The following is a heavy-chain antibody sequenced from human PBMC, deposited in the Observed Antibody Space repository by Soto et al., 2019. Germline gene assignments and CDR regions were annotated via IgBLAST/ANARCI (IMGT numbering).Heavy chain of an antibody. CDR3: AKTRPGGYYYGMDV. V-gene: IGHV3-9*01. CDR2: ISWNSGSI. Sequence: VQLVESGGGLVQPGRSLRLSCAASGFTFDDYAMHWVRQAPGKGLEWVSGISWNSGSIGYADSVKGRFTISRDNAKNSLYLQMNSLRAEDTALYYCAKTRPGGYYYGMDVWGQGTTVTVSS. D-gene: IGHD2-8*02. J-gene: IGHJ6*02. CDR1: GFTFDDYA.